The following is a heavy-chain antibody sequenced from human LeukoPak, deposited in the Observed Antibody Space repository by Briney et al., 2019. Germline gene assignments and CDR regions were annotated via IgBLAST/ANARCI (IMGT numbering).Heavy chain of an antibody. Sequence: SQTLSLTCAISGDSVSSNSAAWNWIRQSPGKGLEWIGYIYYSGSTNYNPSLKSRVTISVDTSKSQFSLKLSSVTAADTAVYYCARQRIQLWKAMSRPDAFDIWGQGTMVTVSS. J-gene: IGHJ3*02. CDR2: IYYSGST. CDR3: ARQRIQLWKAMSRPDAFDI. D-gene: IGHD5-18*01. V-gene: IGHV4-61*01. CDR1: GDSVSSNSAA.